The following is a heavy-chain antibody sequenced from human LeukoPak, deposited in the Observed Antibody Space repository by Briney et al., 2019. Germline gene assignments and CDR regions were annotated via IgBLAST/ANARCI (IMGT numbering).Heavy chain of an antibody. V-gene: IGHV3-21*01. J-gene: IGHJ4*02. CDR2: ISSSSSYI. D-gene: IGHD1-26*01. CDR1: GFTFSSYS. CDR3: AREVVGATSGDY. Sequence: GGSLRLSCAVSGFTFSSYSMNWVRQAPGKGLEWVSSISSSSSYIYYADSVKGRFTISRDNAKSSLLLQMNSLRAEDTAVYYCAREVVGATSGDYWGQGTLVTVSS.